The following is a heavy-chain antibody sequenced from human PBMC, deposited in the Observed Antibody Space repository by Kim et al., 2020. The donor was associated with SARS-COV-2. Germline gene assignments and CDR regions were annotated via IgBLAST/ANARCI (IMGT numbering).Heavy chain of an antibody. D-gene: IGHD6-13*01. CDR3: AKAPLGQQLGADAFDI. Sequence: DAVKGRFAITRDNSRNTQYLQITGLRAEDTAVYYCAKAPLGQQLGADAFDIWGQGTMVTVSS. J-gene: IGHJ3*02. V-gene: IGHV3-23*01.